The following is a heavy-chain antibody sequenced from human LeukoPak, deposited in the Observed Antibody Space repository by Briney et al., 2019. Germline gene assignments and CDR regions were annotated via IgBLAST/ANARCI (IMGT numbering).Heavy chain of an antibody. J-gene: IGHJ4*02. CDR1: GYTLTELS. CDR2: MNPNSGNT. V-gene: IGHV1-8*03. Sequence: GASVKVSCKVSGYTLTELSMHWVRQATGQGLEWMGWMNPNSGNTGYAQKFQGRVTITRNTSISTAYMELSSLRSEDTAVYYCARGRRSGYSYAHFDYWGQGTLVTVSS. D-gene: IGHD5-18*01. CDR3: ARGRRSGYSYAHFDY.